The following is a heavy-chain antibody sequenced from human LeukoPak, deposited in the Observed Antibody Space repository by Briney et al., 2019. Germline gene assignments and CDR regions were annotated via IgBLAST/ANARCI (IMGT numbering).Heavy chain of an antibody. CDR2: INANSGGT. V-gene: IGHV1-2*02. D-gene: IGHD3-3*01. J-gene: IGHJ5*02. CDR3: ARSYDFWSGPPFDP. Sequence: ASVTVSCKASGYTFTGHYMHWVRQAPGQGLEWMGWINANSGGTKYAQKFQGRVTLTRDTSISTAYMELSRLRCDDTAVYYCARSYDFWSGPPFDPWGQGSMVSVSS. CDR1: GYTFTGHY.